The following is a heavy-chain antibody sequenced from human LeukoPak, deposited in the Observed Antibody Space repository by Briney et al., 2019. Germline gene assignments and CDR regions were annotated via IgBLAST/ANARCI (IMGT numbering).Heavy chain of an antibody. D-gene: IGHD3-22*01. CDR1: GGSIGSSPNY. Sequence: SETLSLTCTVSGGSIGSSPNYWGWVRQPPGRELEWIGSVSYSGSTSYTPSLESRVTISVDTSKNQFSLKLSSVTAADTAVYYCAREDYYDSSGFLHLFEYYFDFWGQGTLVTVSS. V-gene: IGHV4-39*07. CDR2: VSYSGST. J-gene: IGHJ4*02. CDR3: AREDYYDSSGFLHLFEYYFDF.